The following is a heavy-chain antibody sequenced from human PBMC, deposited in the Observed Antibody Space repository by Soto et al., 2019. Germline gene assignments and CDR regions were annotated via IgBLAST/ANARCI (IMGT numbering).Heavy chain of an antibody. CDR3: AGYYGGNSGPFDY. D-gene: IGHD4-17*01. V-gene: IGHV1-69*13. CDR2: IIPIFGTA. CDR1: GGTFSSYA. Sequence: SVKVSCKASGGTFSSYAISWVRQAPGQGLEWMGGIIPIFGTANYAQKFQGRVTITADESTSTAYMELSSLRSEDTAVYYCAGYYGGNSGPFDYWGQGTLVTVSS. J-gene: IGHJ4*02.